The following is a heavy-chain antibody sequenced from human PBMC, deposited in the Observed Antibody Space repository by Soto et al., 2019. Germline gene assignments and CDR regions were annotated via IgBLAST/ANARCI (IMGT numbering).Heavy chain of an antibody. CDR1: GGSVSSGSYY. D-gene: IGHD1-26*01. CDR3: ARVTIVGGFDP. J-gene: IGHJ5*02. V-gene: IGHV4-61*01. Sequence: QVQLQESGPGLVKPSETLSLTCTVSGGSVSSGSYYWSWIRQPPGKGLEWIGYIYYSGSTNYNPSLQSRVTISVDTSKNQFSLKLSSVTAADTAVYYCARVTIVGGFDPWGQGTLVTVSS. CDR2: IYYSGST.